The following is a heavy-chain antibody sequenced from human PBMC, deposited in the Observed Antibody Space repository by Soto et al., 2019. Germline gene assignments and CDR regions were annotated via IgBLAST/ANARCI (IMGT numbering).Heavy chain of an antibody. V-gene: IGHV3-23*01. CDR3: AKDSWGGTVSGWSHDS. CDR2: IIGSGA. D-gene: IGHD6-19*01. Sequence: EVQLLESGGGFVQRGGSLRLSCAASGFTFSNYPMSWVRQAPGKGLEWVSVIIGSGAFYADSVQGRFTISRDISKNTLYLQLNSLRSDDTPAYYWAKDSWGGTVSGWSHDSWGQGTLVAASS. J-gene: IGHJ4*02. CDR1: GFTFSNYP.